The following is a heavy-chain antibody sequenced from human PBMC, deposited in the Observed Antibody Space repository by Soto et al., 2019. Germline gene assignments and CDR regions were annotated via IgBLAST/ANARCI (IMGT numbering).Heavy chain of an antibody. J-gene: IGHJ3*02. Sequence: ASVKVSCKASGGTFSSYAISWVRQAPGQGLEWMGGIIPIFGTANYAQKFQGRVTITADESTSTAYMELSSLRSEDTAVYYCARSGYYSRDAFDIWGQGTMVTVSS. V-gene: IGHV1-69*13. CDR2: IIPIFGTA. CDR1: GGTFSSYA. CDR3: ARSGYYSRDAFDI. D-gene: IGHD3-22*01.